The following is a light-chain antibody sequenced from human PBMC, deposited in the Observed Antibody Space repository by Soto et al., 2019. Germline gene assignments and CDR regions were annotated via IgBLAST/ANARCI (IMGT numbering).Light chain of an antibody. CDR3: QQYGGSPLT. CDR2: GAS. Sequence: EIVLTQSPGTLSLSPGERATLSCRASQSISTNYLAWYQQKPGQAPRLLIYGASARDTGIPDRFSGSGSGTDFTLTIRRLEPEDFAVYYCQQYGGSPLTFGGGTKVEIK. J-gene: IGKJ4*01. CDR1: QSISTNY. V-gene: IGKV3-20*01.